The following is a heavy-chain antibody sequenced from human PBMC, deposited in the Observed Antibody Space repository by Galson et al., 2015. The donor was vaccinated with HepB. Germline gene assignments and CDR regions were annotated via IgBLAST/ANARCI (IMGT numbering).Heavy chain of an antibody. D-gene: IGHD3-16*01. CDR3: ARDSLYYDYVWGSYNY. CDR1: GFTFSSYW. V-gene: IGHV3-7*03. CDR2: IKQDGSEK. J-gene: IGHJ4*02. Sequence: SLRLSCAASGFTFSSYWMSWVRQAPGKGLEWVANIKQDGSEKYYVDSVKGRFTISRDNAKNSLYLQMNSLRAEDTAVYYCARDSLYYDYVWGSYNYWGQGTLVTVSS.